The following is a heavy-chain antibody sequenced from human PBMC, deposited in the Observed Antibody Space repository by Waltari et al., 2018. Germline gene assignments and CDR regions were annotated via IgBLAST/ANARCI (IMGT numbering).Heavy chain of an antibody. V-gene: IGHV3-64*01. CDR1: GYTFKHYA. CDR3: ARGLYRELYSGNFFDY. CDR2: ISGFGDST. Sequence: EVQLVESGGGLVQPGGSLRLSCPASGYTFKHYAMHWVRQAPGKGLEFVSGISGFGDSTTYANSVKGRFTISRDNSRNTVSLQMGSLRPEDRATYFCARGLYRELYSGNFFDYWGQGILVTVSS. J-gene: IGHJ4*02. D-gene: IGHD1-26*01.